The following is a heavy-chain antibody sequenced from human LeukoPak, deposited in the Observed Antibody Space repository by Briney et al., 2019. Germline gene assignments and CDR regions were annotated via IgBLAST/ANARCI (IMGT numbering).Heavy chain of an antibody. CDR1: GFTFRSYG. V-gene: IGHV3-30*02. CDR3: AKDEAPDYGDSLDYFDY. D-gene: IGHD4-17*01. J-gene: IGHJ4*02. CDR2: IRYDGSNK. Sequence: GGSLRLSCAASGFTFRSYGMHWVRQAPGKGLEWVAFIRYDGSNKYYADSVKGRFTISRDNSKNTLYLQMNSLRAEDTAVYYCAKDEAPDYGDSLDYFDYWGQGTLVTVSS.